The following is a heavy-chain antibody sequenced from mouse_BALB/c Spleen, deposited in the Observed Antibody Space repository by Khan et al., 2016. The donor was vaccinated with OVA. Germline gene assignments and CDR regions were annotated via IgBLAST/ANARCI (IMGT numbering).Heavy chain of an antibody. CDR3: ASHLTGSFAY. Sequence: EVQLVESGGDLVNPGGSLKLSCAASGFTFSSYSMSWVRQIPDKRLEWVATMSSGGDYTYYPDSVKGRFTISRDNAKNTLYLQMSSLKSEDTAMYYCASHLTGSFAYWGQGTLVTVSA. D-gene: IGHD4-1*01. V-gene: IGHV5-6*01. CDR1: GFTFSSYS. J-gene: IGHJ3*01. CDR2: MSSGGDYT.